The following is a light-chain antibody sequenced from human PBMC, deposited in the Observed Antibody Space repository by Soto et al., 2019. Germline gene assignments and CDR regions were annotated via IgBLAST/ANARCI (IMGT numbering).Light chain of an antibody. CDR3: QQRSNWPPIT. CDR2: GAS. J-gene: IGKJ5*01. CDR1: QSISSN. V-gene: IGKV3D-15*01. Sequence: EVVMTQSPDTLPVSPGERATLSCRASQSISSNLAWYQQKPGQAPRLVIYGASNRATGIPDRFSGSGSGTDFTLTISRLEPEDFAVYYCQQRSNWPPITFGQGTRLEIK.